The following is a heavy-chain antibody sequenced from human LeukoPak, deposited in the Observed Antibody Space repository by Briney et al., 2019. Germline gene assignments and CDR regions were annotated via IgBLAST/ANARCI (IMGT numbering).Heavy chain of an antibody. CDR2: IIPIFGTA. CDR1: GGTFSSYA. V-gene: IGHV1-69*13. CDR3: ASRGPHAYYFDY. J-gene: IGHJ4*02. Sequence: SVKVSCKASGGTFSSYAIRWVRQAPGQGLEWMGGIIPIFGTANYAQKFQGRVTITADESTSTAYMELSSLRSEDTAVYYCASRGPHAYYFDYWGQGTLVTVSS.